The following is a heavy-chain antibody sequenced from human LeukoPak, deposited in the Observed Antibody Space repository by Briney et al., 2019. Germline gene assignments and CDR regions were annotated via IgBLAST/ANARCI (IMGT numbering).Heavy chain of an antibody. Sequence: PGGSLRLSCAASGFAFSNFAMSWVRQAPGKGLEWVSAMSGSGCYTYYVESVKGRFTISRDNSKNTLYLHMNSLRADDTAVYYCAKMEGQRLYDYCMDVWGRGTTVTVSS. CDR1: GFAFSNFA. CDR2: MSGSGCYT. V-gene: IGHV3-23*01. J-gene: IGHJ6*03. D-gene: IGHD3-3*01. CDR3: AKMEGQRLYDYCMDV.